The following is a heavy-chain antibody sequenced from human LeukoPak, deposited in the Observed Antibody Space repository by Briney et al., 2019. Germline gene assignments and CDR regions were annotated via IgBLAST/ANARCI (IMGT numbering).Heavy chain of an antibody. D-gene: IGHD6-13*01. CDR1: GFTFSSYS. J-gene: IGHJ4*02. CDR3: ARAEASSWYPPPYYLDY. V-gene: IGHV3-21*01. Sequence: PGGSLRLSCAASGFTFSSYSMNWDRQAPGKGLEWVSSISSSSSYIYYADSVKGRFTISRDNAKNSLYLQMNSLRAEDTAVYYCARAEASSWYPPPYYLDYWGQGTLVTVSS. CDR2: ISSSSSYI.